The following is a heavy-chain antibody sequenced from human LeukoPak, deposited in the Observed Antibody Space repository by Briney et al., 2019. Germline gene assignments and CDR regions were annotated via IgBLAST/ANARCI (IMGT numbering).Heavy chain of an antibody. CDR3: ARDREMATITAFDI. Sequence: SETLSLTCTVSGGSISSYYWSWIRQPPGKGLEWIGYIYYSGSTNYNPSLKSRVTISVDTSKNQFSLKLSPVTAADTAVYYCARDREMATITAFDIWGQGTMVTVSS. J-gene: IGHJ3*02. D-gene: IGHD5-24*01. CDR1: GGSISSYY. CDR2: IYYSGST. V-gene: IGHV4-59*01.